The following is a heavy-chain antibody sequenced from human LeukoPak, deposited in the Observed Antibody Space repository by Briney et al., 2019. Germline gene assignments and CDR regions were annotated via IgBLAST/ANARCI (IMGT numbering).Heavy chain of an antibody. V-gene: IGHV4-31*03. Sequence: SQSLSLTCPVAGGSLSRGCYYCGWIRQHPLKGLEGIGYIYYSGSTYYNPSLKNRVTISVATSKHQFSLKLSSVTAADTAVYYCATSMGFIAAGALDPWGQGTLVTVSS. CDR1: GGSLSRGCYY. D-gene: IGHD6-13*01. J-gene: IGHJ5*02. CDR2: IYYSGST. CDR3: ATSMGFIAAGALDP.